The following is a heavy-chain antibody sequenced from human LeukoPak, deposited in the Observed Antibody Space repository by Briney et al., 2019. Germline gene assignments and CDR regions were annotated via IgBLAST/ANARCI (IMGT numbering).Heavy chain of an antibody. CDR3: ASSRYSSSSHPHWFDP. CDR2: INWNGGST. Sequence: GGSLRLSCAASGFTFSSYAMSWVRHAPGKGLEWVSGINWNGGSTGYADSVKGRFTISRDNAKNSLYLQMNSLRAEDTALYYCASSRYSSSSHPHWFDPWGQGTLVTVSS. J-gene: IGHJ5*02. CDR1: GFTFSSYA. V-gene: IGHV3-20*04. D-gene: IGHD6-6*01.